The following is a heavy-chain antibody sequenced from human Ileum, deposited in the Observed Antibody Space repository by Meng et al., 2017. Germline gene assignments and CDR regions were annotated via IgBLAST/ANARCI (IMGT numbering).Heavy chain of an antibody. CDR3: ATTMHGAYRWDY. J-gene: IGHJ4*02. CDR2: MLARNAQT. D-gene: IGHD4/OR15-4a*01. V-gene: IGHV5-51*01. CDR1: GYTFTDYW. Sequence: GESLKTPCKGSGYTFTDYWIAWVRQMPGKGLECMGIMLARNAQTVYTPSIQGQVTMSVDKSITTAYLQWTSLQAADTARYYCATTMHGAYRWDYWGQGTLVTVSS.